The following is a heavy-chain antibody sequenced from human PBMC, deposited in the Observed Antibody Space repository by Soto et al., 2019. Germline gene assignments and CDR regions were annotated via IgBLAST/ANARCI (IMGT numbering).Heavy chain of an antibody. CDR3: ARADYGDNHYYYCYGMDV. V-gene: IGHV3-33*01. Sequence: LSCAAAGFTFSSYGMHWVRQAPGKGLEWVAVIWYDGSNKYYADSVKGRFTISRDNSKNTLYLQMNSLRAEDTAVYYCARADYGDNHYYYCYGMDVWGQGTTVTVSS. J-gene: IGHJ6*02. CDR2: IWYDGSNK. D-gene: IGHD4-17*01. CDR1: GFTFSSYG.